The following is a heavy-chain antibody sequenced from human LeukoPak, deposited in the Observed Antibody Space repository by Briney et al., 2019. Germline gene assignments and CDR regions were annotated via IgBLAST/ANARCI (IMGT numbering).Heavy chain of an antibody. D-gene: IGHD3-22*01. CDR2: IYYSGST. V-gene: IGHV4-61*01. CDR3: ARAQYYYDSIDS. J-gene: IGHJ3*01. CDR1: GYSISSGYY. Sequence: SETLSLTCIVSGYSISSGYYWSWIRQPPGKGLEWIGYIYYSGSTNYNPSLKSRVTISVDTSKNQFSLKLSSVTAADTAVYYCARAQYYYDSIDSWGQGTMVTVSS.